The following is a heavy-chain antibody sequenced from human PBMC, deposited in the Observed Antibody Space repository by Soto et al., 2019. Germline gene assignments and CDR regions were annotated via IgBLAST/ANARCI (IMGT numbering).Heavy chain of an antibody. Sequence: SVKVSCKASGFTFTSSAVQWVRQARGQRLEWIGWIVVGSGNTNYAQKFQERVTITRDMSTSTAYMELSSLRSEDTAVYYCAADTYYDFWSGYYISDYYGMDVWGQGTTVTVSS. CDR2: IVVGSGNT. J-gene: IGHJ6*02. D-gene: IGHD3-3*01. V-gene: IGHV1-58*01. CDR1: GFTFTSSA. CDR3: AADTYYDFWSGYYISDYYGMDV.